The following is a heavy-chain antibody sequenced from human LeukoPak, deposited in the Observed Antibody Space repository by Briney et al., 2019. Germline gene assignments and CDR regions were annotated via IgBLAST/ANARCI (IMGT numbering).Heavy chain of an antibody. J-gene: IGHJ3*02. V-gene: IGHV4-59*01. D-gene: IGHD2-21*01. Sequence: SETLSLTCTVSGGSISSYYWSWIRQPPGKGLEWIGYIYYSGSTNYNPSLKSRVTISVDTSKNQFSLKLSSVTAADTAVYYCARAGEGHDAFDIWGQGTMVTVSS. CDR3: ARAGEGHDAFDI. CDR2: IYYSGST. CDR1: GGSISSYY.